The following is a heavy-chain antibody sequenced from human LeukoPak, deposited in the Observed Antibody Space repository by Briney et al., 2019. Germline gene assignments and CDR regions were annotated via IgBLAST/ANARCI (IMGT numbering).Heavy chain of an antibody. CDR3: ARDAYFGYSYSWHSAY. CDR1: GYTFTGNY. V-gene: IGHV1-2*02. J-gene: IGHJ4*02. D-gene: IGHD5-18*01. CDR2: INPNSGAT. Sequence: ASVKVSCKASGYTFTGNYIHWVRQAPGQGLEWMGWINPNSGATKYAQKFQGRVTMTRDTSISTAYMELSSLTSDDTAVYYCARDAYFGYSYSWHSAYWGQGTLVTVSS.